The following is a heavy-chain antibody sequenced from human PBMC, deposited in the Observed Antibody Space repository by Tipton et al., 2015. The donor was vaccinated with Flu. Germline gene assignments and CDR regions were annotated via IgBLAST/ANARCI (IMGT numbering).Heavy chain of an antibody. Sequence: TLSLTCAVSGDSIRNDYFWGWIRQPPGKGLEWIATIHRSGSTKYNPSLKSRVTISVDTSKNQFSLEMRPVTAADMAVYYCARRDFSNYVSDPKNWFDRWDQGILVTVSS. CDR1: GDSIRNDYF. CDR3: ARRDFSNYVSDPKNWFDR. D-gene: IGHD4-11*01. J-gene: IGHJ5*02. CDR2: IHRSGST. V-gene: IGHV4-38-2*01.